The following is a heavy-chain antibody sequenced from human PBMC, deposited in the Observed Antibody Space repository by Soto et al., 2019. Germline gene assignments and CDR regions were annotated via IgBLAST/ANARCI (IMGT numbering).Heavy chain of an antibody. CDR1: GFTFSSYA. J-gene: IGHJ3*02. V-gene: IGHV3-30-3*01. D-gene: IGHD4-17*01. CDR3: ASDGYGDYVLCSFDI. CDR2: ISYDGSNK. Sequence: QVQLVESGGGVVQPGRSLRLSCAASGFTFSSYAMHWVRQAQGKGLEWVAVISYDGSNKYYADSVKGRFTISRDNSKNTLYLQMNSLRAEDTAVYYCASDGYGDYVLCSFDIWGQGTMVTVS.